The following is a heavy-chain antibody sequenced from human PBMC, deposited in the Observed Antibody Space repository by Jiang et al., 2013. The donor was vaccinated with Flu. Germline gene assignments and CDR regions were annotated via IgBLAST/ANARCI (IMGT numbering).Heavy chain of an antibody. CDR1: GYTFTSYG. V-gene: IGHV1-18*04. CDR3: ARNFGGAVAGKGGDYYYYGMDV. J-gene: IGHJ6*02. D-gene: IGHD6-19*01. CDR2: ISAYNGNT. Sequence: SGAEVKKPGASVKVSCKASGYTFTSYGISWVRQAPGQGLEWMGWISAYNGNTNYAQKLQGRVTMTTDTSTSTAYMELRSLRSDDTAVYYCARNFGGAVAGKGGDYYYYGMDVWGQGTTVTVSS.